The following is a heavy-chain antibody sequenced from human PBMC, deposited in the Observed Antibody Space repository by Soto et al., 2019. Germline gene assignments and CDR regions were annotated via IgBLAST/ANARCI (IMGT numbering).Heavy chain of an antibody. CDR2: ISTYNGDT. J-gene: IGHJ4*02. D-gene: IGHD1-26*01. V-gene: IGHV1-18*01. CDR1: GYTFTNYD. CDR3: ARGWELEY. Sequence: QVQLVQSGAEVKKPGASVKVSCKTSGYTFTNYDINWVRQAPGQGLEWMGSISTYNGDTDYAQKLQGRVTMTTDTSTTTAYMELTSLTSDDTAVYCCARGWELEYWGQGTLVSVSS.